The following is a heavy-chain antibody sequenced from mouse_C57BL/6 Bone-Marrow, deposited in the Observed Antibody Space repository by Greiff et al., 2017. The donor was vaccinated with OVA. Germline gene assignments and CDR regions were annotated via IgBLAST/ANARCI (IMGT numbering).Heavy chain of an antibody. CDR3: ARRNWDAAYYFDY. V-gene: IGHV1-63*01. Sequence: LEASGAELVRPGTSVKMSCKASGYTFTNYWIGWAKQRPGHGLEWIGDIYPGGGYTNYNEKFKGKATLTADKSSSTAYMQFSSLTSEDSAIYYCARRNWDAAYYFDYWGQGTTLTVSS. CDR2: IYPGGGYT. D-gene: IGHD4-1*01. CDR1: GYTFTNYW. J-gene: IGHJ2*01.